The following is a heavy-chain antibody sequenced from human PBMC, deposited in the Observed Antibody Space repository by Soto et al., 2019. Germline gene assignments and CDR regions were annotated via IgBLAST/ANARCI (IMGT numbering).Heavy chain of an antibody. CDR1: GFTFSGSA. Sequence: EVQLVESGGGLVQPGGSLKLSCAASGFTFSGSAMDWVRQASGKGLEWVGRIRSKANNYATTYVVSVKGRFTISRDESRNRAYLQMNSLKTEDTAVYYCARVVYDLWNGHPMGLAYWGQGTVVTVSS. V-gene: IGHV3-73*02. J-gene: IGHJ4*02. CDR3: ARVVYDLWNGHPMGLAY. D-gene: IGHD3-3*01. CDR2: IRSKANNYAT.